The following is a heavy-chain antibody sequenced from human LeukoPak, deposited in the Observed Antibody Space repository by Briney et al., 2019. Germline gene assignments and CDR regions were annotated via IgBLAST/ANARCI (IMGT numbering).Heavy chain of an antibody. V-gene: IGHV4-34*01. CDR3: ARGLGIFGVFFDY. D-gene: IGHD3-3*01. CDR2: INHSGST. CDR1: GGSYSGYY. Sequence: SETLSLTCAVYGGSYSGYYWSWIRQPPGKGLEWIGEINHSGSTNYNPSLKSRVTISVDTSKNQFSLKLSSVTAADTAVYYCARGLGIFGVFFDYWGQGTLVTVSS. J-gene: IGHJ4*02.